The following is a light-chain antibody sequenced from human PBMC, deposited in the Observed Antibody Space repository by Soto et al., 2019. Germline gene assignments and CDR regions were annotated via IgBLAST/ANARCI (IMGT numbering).Light chain of an antibody. J-gene: IGLJ1*01. CDR3: ASWDDNLNGFV. CDR2: SNN. V-gene: IGLV1-44*01. CDR1: FSNIGSNP. Sequence: QSVLTQPPSASGTPGQRVTISCSGSFSNIGSNPVNWYQQLPGTAPKLLIYSNNQRPSGVPDRFSGSKSGTSASLAISGLQSEDEADYYCASWDDNLNGFVFGSGTKLTVL.